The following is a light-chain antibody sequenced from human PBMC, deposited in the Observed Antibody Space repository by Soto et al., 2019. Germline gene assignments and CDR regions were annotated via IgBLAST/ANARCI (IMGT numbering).Light chain of an antibody. CDR1: QSVHTF. J-gene: IGKJ5*01. Sequence: EIVLTQSPDTLSLSPGEGASLSCRASQSVHTFLAWYQQKPSQPPRLLIYGASTRATGVPARFSGSGSGTDFTLTISSLEPEDFAVYYCHQRSNWPPDTFGQGTRLDI. CDR2: GAS. CDR3: HQRSNWPPDT. V-gene: IGKV3-11*01.